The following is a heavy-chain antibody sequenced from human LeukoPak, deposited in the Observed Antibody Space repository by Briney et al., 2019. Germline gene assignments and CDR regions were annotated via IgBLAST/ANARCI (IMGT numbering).Heavy chain of an antibody. CDR1: GFTFSSYV. CDR3: TRRVGGTPDY. Sequence: GGSLRLSCAAAGFTFSSYVMTWVRQAPGAGLDWVSADGTESTSTDYSDSGTGWFTISRDDSKNALFLQMTSLRVEDTALYYCTRRVGGTPDYWGLGTLVTVSS. V-gene: IGHV3-23*01. J-gene: IGHJ4*02. CDR2: DGTESTST. D-gene: IGHD1-26*01.